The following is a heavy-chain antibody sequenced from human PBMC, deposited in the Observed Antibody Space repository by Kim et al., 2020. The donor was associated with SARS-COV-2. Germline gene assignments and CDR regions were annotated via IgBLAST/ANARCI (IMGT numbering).Heavy chain of an antibody. V-gene: IGHV4-39*01. J-gene: IGHJ4*02. Sequence: SETLSLTCTVSGGSISSSSYYWGWIRQPPGKGLEWIGSIYYSGSTYYNPSLKSRVTISVDTSKNQFSLKLSSVTAADTAVYYCASRHLTIFGVVIAEFDYWGQGTLVTVSS. D-gene: IGHD3-3*01. CDR2: IYYSGST. CDR1: GGSISSSSYY. CDR3: ASRHLTIFGVVIAEFDY.